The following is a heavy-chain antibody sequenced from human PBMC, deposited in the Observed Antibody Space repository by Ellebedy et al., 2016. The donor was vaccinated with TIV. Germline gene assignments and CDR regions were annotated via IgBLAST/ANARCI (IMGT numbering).Heavy chain of an antibody. CDR3: ARYFVSDCSSTSCYNGFDY. Sequence: ASVKVSXXASGYTFTSYDINWVRQATGQGLEWMGWMNPNSGNTGYAQKFQGRVTMTRNTSISTAYMELSSLRSEDTAVYYCARYFVSDCSSTSCYNGFDYWGQGTLVTVSS. D-gene: IGHD2-2*02. CDR1: GYTFTSYD. J-gene: IGHJ4*02. V-gene: IGHV1-8*01. CDR2: MNPNSGNT.